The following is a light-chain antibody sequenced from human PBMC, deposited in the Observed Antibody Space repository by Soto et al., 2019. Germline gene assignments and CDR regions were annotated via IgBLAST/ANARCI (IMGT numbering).Light chain of an antibody. Sequence: QSVLTQPPSVSAAPGQKVTISCSGSSSNIGSNYVSWYQQLPGTAPKLLIYDNNKRPSGIPDRFSGSKSGTSATLGITGLQTGDEADYYCGTWDSSLSAVVFGGGTKRAVL. V-gene: IGLV1-51*01. CDR1: SSNIGSNY. J-gene: IGLJ2*01. CDR2: DNN. CDR3: GTWDSSLSAVV.